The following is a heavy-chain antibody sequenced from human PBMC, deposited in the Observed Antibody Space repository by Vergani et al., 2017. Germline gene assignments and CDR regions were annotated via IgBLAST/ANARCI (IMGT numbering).Heavy chain of an antibody. CDR2: ISYDGTQK. CDR3: ATKSCGTPGCQIGYFRE. Sequence: QVHLVESGGGVVRPGSSLRLSCLVSGFPSSYYGMHWFRQAPGKGLEWLAVISYDGTQKYYADAVKGRFTISRDNSKSTLYLQMNSLRTEDTAVYYCATKSCGTPGCQIGYFREWGQGTLVTVSS. CDR1: GFPSSYYG. D-gene: IGHD1-1*01. J-gene: IGHJ1*01. V-gene: IGHV3-30*03.